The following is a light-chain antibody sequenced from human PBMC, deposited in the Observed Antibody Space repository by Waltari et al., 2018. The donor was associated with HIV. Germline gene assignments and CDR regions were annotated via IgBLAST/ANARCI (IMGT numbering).Light chain of an antibody. CDR3: QQYFGVPLT. J-gene: IGKJ4*01. Sequence: DIQMTQSTSSLSATIGNTVTVTCRASQDISNSVSWFQQRPGKAPKILVHGALILQRGVPSRFSGIGSGTDYTLTISGLQAEDFATYFCQQYFGVPLTFGGGTRVDI. CDR1: QDISNS. CDR2: GAL. V-gene: IGKV1-NL1*01.